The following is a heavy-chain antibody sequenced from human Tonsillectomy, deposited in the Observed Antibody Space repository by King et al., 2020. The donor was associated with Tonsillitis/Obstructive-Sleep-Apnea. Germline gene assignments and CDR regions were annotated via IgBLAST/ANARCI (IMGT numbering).Heavy chain of an antibody. CDR2: IYLDVVK. CDR3: APTTTGDAFDI. CDR1: GFSLSTSGVG. D-gene: IGHD3-16*01. V-gene: IGHV2-5*02. J-gene: IGHJ3*02. Sequence: ITLKESGPTLVKPTQTLTLTCTFSGFSLSTSGVGVGWIRQPPGKALEWLALIYLDVVKRYSPSLKSRLTITKDTSKNQVVLTMTNMDPVDTATYYCAPTTTGDAFDIWGQGTMVTVSS.